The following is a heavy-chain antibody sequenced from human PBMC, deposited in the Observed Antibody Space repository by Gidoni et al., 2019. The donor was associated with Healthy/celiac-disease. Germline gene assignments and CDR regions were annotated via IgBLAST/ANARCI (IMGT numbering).Heavy chain of an antibody. D-gene: IGHD3-9*01. CDR2: INPSGGST. Sequence: QVQLVKSGAEGKKPGASVTVSCKASGDSCTSYYMHWVRKAPGQGLEWMGIINPSGGSTSYAQKFQGRVTMTRDTSTSTVYMELSSLRSEDTAVYYCAREDYDILTGRTDYWGQGTLVTVSS. CDR3: AREDYDILTGRTDY. V-gene: IGHV1-46*01. CDR1: GDSCTSYY. J-gene: IGHJ4*02.